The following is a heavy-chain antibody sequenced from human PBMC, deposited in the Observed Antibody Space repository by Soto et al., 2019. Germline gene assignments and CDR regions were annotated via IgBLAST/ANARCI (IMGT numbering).Heavy chain of an antibody. Sequence: ASVKVSCKASGYTFTSYGISWVRQAPGQGLEWMGWISAYNGNTNYAQKLQGRVTMTEDTSTDTAYMELSSLRSEDTAVYYCATKGLRFLEWLSNHYFDYWGQGTLVTVSS. CDR1: GYTFTSYG. CDR3: ATKGLRFLEWLSNHYFDY. D-gene: IGHD3-3*01. V-gene: IGHV1-18*04. CDR2: ISAYNGNT. J-gene: IGHJ4*02.